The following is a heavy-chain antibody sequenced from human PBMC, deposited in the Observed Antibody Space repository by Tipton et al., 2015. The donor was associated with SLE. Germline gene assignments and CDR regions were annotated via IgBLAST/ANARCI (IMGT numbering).Heavy chain of an antibody. J-gene: IGHJ3*02. CDR2: IYYSGST. D-gene: IGHD2-21*02. Sequence: LRLSCTVSGGSISSGGYYWSWIRQHPGKGLEWIGYIYYSGSTNYNPSLKSRVTISVDTSKNQFSLKLSSVTAADTAVYYCARGMTSYDAFDIWGQGTMVTVSS. V-gene: IGHV4-61*08. CDR3: ARGMTSYDAFDI. CDR1: GGSISSGGYY.